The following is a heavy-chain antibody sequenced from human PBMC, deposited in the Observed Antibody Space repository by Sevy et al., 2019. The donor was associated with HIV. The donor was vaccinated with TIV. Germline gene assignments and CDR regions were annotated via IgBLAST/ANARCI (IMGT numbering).Heavy chain of an antibody. CDR2: ISDNGGST. Sequence: GGSLRLSCSASGFTFGNYAMHWVRQAPGKGLEYVSSISDNGGSTYYIDSVKGRFTISRDNSKNTLYLQMTILRADDTAVYHCVKARGGTNYNWFDPWGQGTLVTVSS. CDR1: GFTFGNYA. J-gene: IGHJ5*02. CDR3: VKARGGTNYNWFDP. D-gene: IGHD2-15*01. V-gene: IGHV3-64D*06.